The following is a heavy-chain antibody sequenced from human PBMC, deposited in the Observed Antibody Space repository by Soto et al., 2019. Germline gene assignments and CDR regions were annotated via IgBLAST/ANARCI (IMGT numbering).Heavy chain of an antibody. CDR1: SGSISSSLYY. CDR3: ARLPYYDTPPVTFDI. D-gene: IGHD3-22*01. Sequence: SETLSLTCSVSSGSISSSLYYWGWIRQPPGKGLEWIGTIYSTVSTHYNPSLKSRATISVDTSKNQFSLELNSVTAADTAVYYCARLPYYDTPPVTFDIWGQGAMVTVSS. V-gene: IGHV4-39*01. CDR2: IYSTVST. J-gene: IGHJ3*02.